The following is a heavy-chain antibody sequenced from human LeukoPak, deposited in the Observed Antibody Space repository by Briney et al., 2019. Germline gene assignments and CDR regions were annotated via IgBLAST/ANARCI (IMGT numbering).Heavy chain of an antibody. CDR3: ARAISYGRRGDFDYYMDV. CDR1: GFTFSIYE. J-gene: IGHJ6*03. CDR2: ISSSGLTI. D-gene: IGHD3-16*01. Sequence: GGSLRLSCAASGFTFSIYEMNWVRQAPGKGLEWVSYISSSGLTIYYADSVKGRFTISRDNAKNSLYLQMNSLRAEDTAVYYCARAISYGRRGDFDYYMDVWGKGTTVTISS. V-gene: IGHV3-48*03.